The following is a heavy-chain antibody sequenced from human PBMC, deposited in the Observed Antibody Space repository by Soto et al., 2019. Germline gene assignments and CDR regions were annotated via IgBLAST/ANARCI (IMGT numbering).Heavy chain of an antibody. Sequence: SVKVSCKASGGTFSSYAISWVRQAPGQGLEWTGGIIPIFGTANYAQKFQGRVTITADKSTSTAYMELSSLRSEDTAVYYCARGIVGWNYVGSFDYWGQGTLVTVSS. CDR3: ARGIVGWNYVGSFDY. D-gene: IGHD1-7*01. V-gene: IGHV1-69*06. CDR1: GGTFSSYA. CDR2: IIPIFGTA. J-gene: IGHJ4*02.